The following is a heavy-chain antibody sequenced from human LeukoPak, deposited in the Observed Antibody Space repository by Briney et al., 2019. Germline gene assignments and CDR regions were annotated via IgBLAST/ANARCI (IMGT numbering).Heavy chain of an antibody. J-gene: IGHJ4*02. V-gene: IGHV1-18*01. CDR2: ISAYNGNT. Sequence: ASVKVSCKASGYTFTSYGISWVRQAPGQGLEWMGWISAYNGNTNYAQKLQGRVTMTTDTSISTAYMELSRLRSDDTAVYYCARAGEWIFGTSSFDYWGQGTLVTVSS. CDR3: ARAGEWIFGTSSFDY. D-gene: IGHD3-3*01. CDR1: GYTFTSYG.